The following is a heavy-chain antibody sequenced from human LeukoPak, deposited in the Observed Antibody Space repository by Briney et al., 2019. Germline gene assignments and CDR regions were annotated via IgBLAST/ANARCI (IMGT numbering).Heavy chain of an antibody. CDR3: AKGRGNSLNWYFDL. J-gene: IGHJ2*01. Sequence: GGSLRLSCAAPAFNLSSYAMSWVRQAPGKGLEWVSSISGSGGSTYYADSVKGRFTISRDNSKNTLYLQMNSLRAEDTALYYCAKGRGNSLNWYFDLWGRGTLVTVSS. CDR1: AFNLSSYA. D-gene: IGHD1-7*01. V-gene: IGHV3-23*01. CDR2: ISGSGGST.